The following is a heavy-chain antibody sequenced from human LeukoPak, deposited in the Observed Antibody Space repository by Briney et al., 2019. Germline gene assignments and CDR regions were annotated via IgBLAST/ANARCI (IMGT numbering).Heavy chain of an antibody. J-gene: IGHJ6*03. V-gene: IGHV4-59*01. Sequence: PSETLSLTCNVSGGSISGYHWSWIREPPGKGLEWLGYIYYSGSSNYNPSLKSRVTMSADTSKNQFSLKLSSVTAADTAVYYCARVPRSYYYYYYMDVWGKGTTVTVSS. CDR2: IYYSGSS. CDR1: GGSISGYH. CDR3: ARVPRSYYYYYYMDV.